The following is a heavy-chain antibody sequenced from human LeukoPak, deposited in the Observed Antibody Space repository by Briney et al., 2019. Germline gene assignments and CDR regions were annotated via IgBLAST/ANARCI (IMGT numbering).Heavy chain of an antibody. Sequence: SETLSLTCTVSGGSISSYQWSWIRQPAGKGLEWIGRIYNSGSTNYNPSLKSRVTMSVDTSKNQFSLKLSSVTAADTAVYYCARDRISDSWAFDIWGQGTMVTVSS. CDR1: GGSISSYQ. V-gene: IGHV4-4*07. CDR3: ARDRISDSWAFDI. D-gene: IGHD2-21*02. CDR2: IYNSGST. J-gene: IGHJ3*02.